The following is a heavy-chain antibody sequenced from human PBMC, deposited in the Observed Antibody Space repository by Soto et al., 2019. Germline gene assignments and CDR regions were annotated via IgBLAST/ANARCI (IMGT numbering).Heavy chain of an antibody. Sequence: SETLSLTCTVSGGSISSSSSYWGWIRQPPGKGLEWIGSIYYSGSTYYNPSLKSRVNILQDTSKNQFSLNLTSMTAADTAVYYCARLGAPDYIRMCHLDSWGQGTLVTVSS. J-gene: IGHJ4*02. D-gene: IGHD4-4*01. CDR2: IYYSGST. CDR1: GGSISSSSSY. V-gene: IGHV4-39*01. CDR3: ARLGAPDYIRMCHLDS.